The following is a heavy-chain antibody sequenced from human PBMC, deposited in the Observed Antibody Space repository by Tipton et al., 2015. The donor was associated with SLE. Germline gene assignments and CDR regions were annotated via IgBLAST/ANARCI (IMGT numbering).Heavy chain of an antibody. CDR1: GGSISSNTYY. J-gene: IGHJ5*01. Sequence: TLSLTCTVSGGSISSNTYYWAWIRQPPGKGLEWIGSIHYSGSTYDNLSLKSRVTISVDTSKNQLSLYLTSVTAADTAVYYCARQQYGSSLINWFDSWGQGTLVTVSS. CDR2: IHYSGST. CDR3: ARQQYGSSLINWFDS. V-gene: IGHV4-39*07. D-gene: IGHD6-6*01.